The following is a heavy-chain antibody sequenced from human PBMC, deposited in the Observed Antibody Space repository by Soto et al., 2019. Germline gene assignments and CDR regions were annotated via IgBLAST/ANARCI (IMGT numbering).Heavy chain of an antibody. CDR3: ARDDIAVAGISTYYYYGMDV. CDR2: ISTSGSTI. CDR1: GFTFSDYY. Sequence: GGSLRLSCAASGFTFSDYYMRWIRQATGKGLEWVSYISTSGSTIYYADSVKGRFTISRDSAKNSLYLQMNSLTAEDTAVYYCARDDIAVAGISTYYYYGMDVWGQGTTVTVSS. D-gene: IGHD6-19*01. V-gene: IGHV3-11*01. J-gene: IGHJ6*02.